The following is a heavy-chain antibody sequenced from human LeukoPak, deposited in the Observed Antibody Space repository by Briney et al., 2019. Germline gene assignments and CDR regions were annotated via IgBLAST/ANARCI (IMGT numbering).Heavy chain of an antibody. D-gene: IGHD6-13*01. CDR2: IIPIFGTA. CDR3: ARDTLRGSLYYYYYMDV. Sequence: GASVKVSCKASGGTFSSYAISWVRQAPGQGLEWMGGIIPIFGTANYAQKFQGRVTITTDESTSTAYMELSSLRSEDTAVYYCARDTLRGSLYYYYYMDVWGKGTTVTVSS. J-gene: IGHJ6*03. CDR1: GGTFSSYA. V-gene: IGHV1-69*05.